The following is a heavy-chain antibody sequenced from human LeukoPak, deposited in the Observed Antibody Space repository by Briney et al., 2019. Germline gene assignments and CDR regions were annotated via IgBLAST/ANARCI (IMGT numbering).Heavy chain of an antibody. V-gene: IGHV3-33*05. J-gene: IGHJ4*02. Sequence: PGRSLKLSCAASGFTFSTYGMHWVRQAPGKGLEWVAGITHDGGNKYYAVPEKGRFTISRDNSENTLYLHMDSLRVEDTAVYYCALGFCGSASCYTGYWGQGTLVTVSS. CDR3: ALGFCGSASCYTGY. CDR2: ITHDGGNK. CDR1: GFTFSTYG. D-gene: IGHD2-2*02.